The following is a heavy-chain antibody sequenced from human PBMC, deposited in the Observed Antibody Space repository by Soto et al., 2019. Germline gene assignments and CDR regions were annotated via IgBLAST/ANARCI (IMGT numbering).Heavy chain of an antibody. J-gene: IGHJ4*02. D-gene: IGHD3-16*01. V-gene: IGHV4-31*03. CDR3: ARSSLLSGGIDY. Sequence: QVQLQESGPGLVKPSQTLSLTCTVSGGSISSGGYYWSWIRQHTGKGLEWIGYIYYSGSTYYNPSLKSRVTISVDTSKNQVSLKLSSVTAADTAVYYCARSSLLSGGIDYWGQGTLVTVSS. CDR1: GGSISSGGYY. CDR2: IYYSGST.